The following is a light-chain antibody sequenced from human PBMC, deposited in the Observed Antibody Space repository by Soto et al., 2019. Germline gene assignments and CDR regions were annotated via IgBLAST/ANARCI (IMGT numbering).Light chain of an antibody. CDR3: AAWDDSLNAVV. V-gene: IGLV1-44*01. CDR1: SSNIGSNT. J-gene: IGLJ2*01. CDR2: SNN. Sequence: QSVLTQPPSASGTPGQRVTISCSGSSSNIGSNTVNWYQQLPGTAPKHLIFSNNHLPSGVPDRFSAAKSGTSASLAISGLQSEDEADYYCAAWDDSLNAVVFGGGTKLTVL.